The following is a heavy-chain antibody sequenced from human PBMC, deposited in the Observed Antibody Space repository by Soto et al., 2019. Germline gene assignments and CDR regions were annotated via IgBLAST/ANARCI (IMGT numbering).Heavy chain of an antibody. J-gene: IGHJ5*02. CDR3: ARSYYDSTGFAVDP. CDR1: GGSISSYY. V-gene: IGHV4-59*08. D-gene: IGHD3-22*01. Sequence: SETLSLTCSVSGGSISSYYWSWIRQPPGKGLEWIAYIYYSVTSYNPSLKSRVSISLDTSKNQFSMRVTSVTAADTAVYYCARSYYDSTGFAVDPWGQGTLVTVSS. CDR2: IYYSVT.